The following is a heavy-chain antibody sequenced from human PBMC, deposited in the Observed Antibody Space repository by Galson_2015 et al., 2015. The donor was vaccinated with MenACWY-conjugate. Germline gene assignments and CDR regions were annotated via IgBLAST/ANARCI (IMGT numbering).Heavy chain of an antibody. V-gene: IGHV6-1*01. CDR2: IYYRSKWYN. Sequence: CAISGDSVSRNIVAWNWIRQSPSRGLEWLGRIYYRSKWYNDYAESVRGRITINPDTSKKQFSLQLSSVTPEDTAVYYCARDAGALNCWGQGTLVTVSS. CDR3: ARDAGALNC. D-gene: IGHD1-26*01. CDR1: GDSVSRNIVA. J-gene: IGHJ4*02.